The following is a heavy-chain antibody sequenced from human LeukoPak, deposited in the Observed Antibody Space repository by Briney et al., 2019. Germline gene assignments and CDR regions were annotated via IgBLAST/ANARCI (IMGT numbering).Heavy chain of an antibody. CDR2: IYYSGST. D-gene: IGHD2-15*01. Sequence: SETLSLTCTVSGGSISSSSYYWGWIRQPPGKGLEWIGSIYYSGSTYYNPSLKSRVTISVDTSKNQFSLKLSSVTAADTAVYYCARVGVVAATNWGRKSYYYYYMDVWGKGTTVTVSS. CDR1: GGSISSSSYY. CDR3: ARVGVVAATNWGRKSYYYYYMDV. J-gene: IGHJ6*03. V-gene: IGHV4-39*07.